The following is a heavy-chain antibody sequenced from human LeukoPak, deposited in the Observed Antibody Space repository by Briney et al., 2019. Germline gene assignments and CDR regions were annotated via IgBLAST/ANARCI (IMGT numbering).Heavy chain of an antibody. Sequence: GGSLRLSCAASGFTFSSYAMSWVRQAPGKGLEWVSAISGSGGSTYYADSVKGRFTISRDNSKNTLYLQMNSLRAEDTAVYYCAKDLGAGSSWYDGWFDPWGQGTLVTVSP. CDR3: AKDLGAGSSWYDGWFDP. CDR1: GFTFSSYA. V-gene: IGHV3-23*01. J-gene: IGHJ5*02. D-gene: IGHD6-13*01. CDR2: ISGSGGST.